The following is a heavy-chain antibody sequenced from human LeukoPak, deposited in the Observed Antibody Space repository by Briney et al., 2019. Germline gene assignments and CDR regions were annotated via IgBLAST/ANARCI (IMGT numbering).Heavy chain of an antibody. Sequence: ASVTVSFTASGGTFSIYAISWGRQAPGQGLGWMGRIIPILGIANYSQEFQGRVTITADKSTSTAYMELSSLRSEDTAVYYCASGPMVRGVIAYWGQGTLVTVSS. CDR2: IIPILGIA. J-gene: IGHJ4*02. D-gene: IGHD3-10*01. V-gene: IGHV1-69*04. CDR1: GGTFSIYA. CDR3: ASGPMVRGVIAY.